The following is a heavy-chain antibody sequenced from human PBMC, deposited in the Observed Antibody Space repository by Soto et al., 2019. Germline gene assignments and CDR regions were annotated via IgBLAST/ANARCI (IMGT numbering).Heavy chain of an antibody. CDR3: ARLPRGSYFDY. J-gene: IGHJ4*02. Sequence: SETMSLPCTVSGGYISSSSHYWGWIRQPPGKGLEWIGTMFYSGSTYYNPSLKSRVTIPVDTSKNQFSLKLSSVTAADTAVYYCARLPRGSYFDYWGQGTLVTVS. D-gene: IGHD1-26*01. V-gene: IGHV4-39*01. CDR2: MFYSGST. CDR1: GGYISSSSHY.